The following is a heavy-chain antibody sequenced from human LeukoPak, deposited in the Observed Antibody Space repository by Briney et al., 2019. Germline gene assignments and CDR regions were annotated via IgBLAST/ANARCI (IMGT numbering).Heavy chain of an antibody. V-gene: IGHV4-39*01. D-gene: IGHD3-22*01. Sequence: PSETLSLTCTVSGGSISSSSYYGGWIRQPPGKGLEWIGSIYYSGSTYYNPSLKSRVTISVDTSKNQFSLKLTSVTAADTAVYYCARHLAYDSSGYYYYYYYMDVWGKGTTVTISS. J-gene: IGHJ6*03. CDR2: IYYSGST. CDR1: GGSISSSSYY. CDR3: ARHLAYDSSGYYYYYYYMDV.